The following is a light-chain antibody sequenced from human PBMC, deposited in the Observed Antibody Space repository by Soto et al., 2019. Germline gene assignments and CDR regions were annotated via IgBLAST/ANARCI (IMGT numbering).Light chain of an antibody. CDR1: QSVNNY. CDR3: QQRSSWPHP. J-gene: IGKJ5*01. V-gene: IGKV3-11*01. CDR2: DAS. Sequence: EIVLTQSPATLSLSPGARAPLSCRASQSVNNYLAWYQQNPGQAPRLLIYDASNRATGIPARFSGSGSGTDFTLTISSLEPEDFAVYYCQQRSSWPHPFGQGTRLEI.